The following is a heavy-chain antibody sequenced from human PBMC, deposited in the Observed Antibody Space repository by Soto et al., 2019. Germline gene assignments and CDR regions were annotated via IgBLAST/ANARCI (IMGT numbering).Heavy chain of an antibody. CDR3: AKRGSSSYYNWFDP. D-gene: IGHD6-6*01. J-gene: IGHJ5*02. Sequence: SETLSLTCTVSGGSVNNYYWSWVRLSPGKGLEWIGYIYYTGRTNYNPSLESRVTISVDTSKNQFSLKLSSVTAADTAVYYCAKRGSSSYYNWFDPWGQGTLVTVSS. CDR1: GGSVNNYY. V-gene: IGHV4-59*02. CDR2: IYYTGRT.